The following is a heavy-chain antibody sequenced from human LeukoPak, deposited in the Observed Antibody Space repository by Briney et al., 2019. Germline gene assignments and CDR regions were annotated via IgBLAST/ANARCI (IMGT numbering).Heavy chain of an antibody. V-gene: IGHV1-18*01. Sequence: ASVKVSCKASGYTFTSYGISWVRQAPGQGLEWMGWISAYNGNTNYAQKLQGRVTMTTDTSTSTAYMELRSLRSDDTAVYYCARDRAGVVPAAMSEDYYYYGMGVWGQGTTVTVSS. D-gene: IGHD2-2*01. CDR2: ISAYNGNT. CDR1: GYTFTSYG. J-gene: IGHJ6*02. CDR3: ARDRAGVVPAAMSEDYYYYGMGV.